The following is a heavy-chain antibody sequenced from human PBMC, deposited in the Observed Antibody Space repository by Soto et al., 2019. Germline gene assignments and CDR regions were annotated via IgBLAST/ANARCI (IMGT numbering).Heavy chain of an antibody. V-gene: IGHV1-3*01. Sequence: QVQLVQSGAEVKEPGASVRVSCKASGYTFSSNAIHWVRQAPGQELEWMGWINGGNGYAKYSQNFQDRVTLTRDASESTTYMELSSLRSADTAIFYCARATYTSGGSPTFAMDVWGQGTTVTVSS. D-gene: IGHD3-10*01. CDR3: ARATYTSGGSPTFAMDV. CDR1: GYTFSSNA. J-gene: IGHJ6*02. CDR2: INGGNGYA.